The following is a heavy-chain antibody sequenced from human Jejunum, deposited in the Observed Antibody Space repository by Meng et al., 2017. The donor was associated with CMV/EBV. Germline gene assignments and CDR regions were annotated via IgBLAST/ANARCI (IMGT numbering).Heavy chain of an antibody. D-gene: IGHD2-2*01. CDR1: YA. CDR2: IRSKIYGGTT. CDR3: TRDRKDIVVLPAAKKYDY. J-gene: IGHJ4*02. V-gene: IGHV3-49*03. Sequence: YAMSWIRQAPGKGLEWVGFIRSKIYGGTTEYAASVKGRFTISRDESESIAYLQMNSLKTEDTGVYYCTRDRKDIVVLPAAKKYDYWGQGTRVTVSS.